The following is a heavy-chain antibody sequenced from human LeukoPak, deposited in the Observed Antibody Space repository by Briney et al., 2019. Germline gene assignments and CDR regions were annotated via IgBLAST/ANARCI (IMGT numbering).Heavy chain of an antibody. D-gene: IGHD5-18*01. CDR2: INHSGST. Sequence: SETLSLTCAVYGGSFSGYYWSWIRQPPGKGLEWIGEINHSGSTNYNPSLKSRVTISVDTSKNQFSLKLSSVTAADTAVYYCARGRRNSYGLRNWFDPWGQGTLVTVSS. CDR3: ARGRRNSYGLRNWFDP. CDR1: GGSFSGYY. J-gene: IGHJ5*02. V-gene: IGHV4-34*01.